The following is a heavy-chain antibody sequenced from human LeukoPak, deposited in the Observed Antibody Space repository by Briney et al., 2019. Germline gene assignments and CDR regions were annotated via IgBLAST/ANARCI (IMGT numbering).Heavy chain of an antibody. CDR3: TTDRLFFQH. Sequence: GGSLRLSCEALGFNISNAWMSWVRQTPGKGLEWVGRLKSKADGGIIDFAAPVTDRFTISRDDSKNLMHLQLNSLKTEDSGVYFCTTDRLFFQHWGQGTVVTVS. CDR2: LKSKADGGII. D-gene: IGHD4/OR15-4a*01. V-gene: IGHV3-15*01. CDR1: GFNISNAW. J-gene: IGHJ1*01.